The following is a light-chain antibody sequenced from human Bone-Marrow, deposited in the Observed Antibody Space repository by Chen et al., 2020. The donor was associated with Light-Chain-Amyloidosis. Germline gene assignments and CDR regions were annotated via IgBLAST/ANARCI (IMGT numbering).Light chain of an antibody. J-gene: IGKJ4*01. CDR2: GSS. CDR1: QTISSNY. Sequence: EIVLTQSPGTLSLSPGEGANLSCMASQTISSNYLTWYQQKFGQAPRLLIYGSSSRVTGIPDRFTGSGSGTDFTLTINRLEPEDFAMYYCQQYGTSPLTFGGGIKVEIK. CDR3: QQYGTSPLT. V-gene: IGKV3-20*01.